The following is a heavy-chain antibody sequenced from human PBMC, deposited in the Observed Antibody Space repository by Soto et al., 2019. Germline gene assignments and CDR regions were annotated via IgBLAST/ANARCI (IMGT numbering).Heavy chain of an antibody. V-gene: IGHV3-15*01. J-gene: IGHJ5*02. Sequence: GGSLRLSCAASGFTFSNAWMSWVRQAPGKGLEWVGRIKSKTDGGTTDYAAPVKGRFTISRDDSKNTLYLQMNSLKTEDTAVYYCTTKAGIAAAGTFWFDPWGQGTLVTVSS. CDR1: GFTFSNAW. CDR3: TTKAGIAAAGTFWFDP. CDR2: IKSKTDGGTT. D-gene: IGHD6-13*01.